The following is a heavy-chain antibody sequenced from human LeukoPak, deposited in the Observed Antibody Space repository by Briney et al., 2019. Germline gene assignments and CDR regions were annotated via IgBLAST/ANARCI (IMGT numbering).Heavy chain of an antibody. CDR2: INHSGST. J-gene: IGHJ4*02. CDR1: GGSFSGYY. Sequence: PSETLSLTCAVYGGSFSGYYLSWIRQPPGKGLEWIGEINHSGSTNYNPSLKSRVIISVDTSKNQFSLKLSSVTAADTAVYYCARIGSRSWYVYFDYWGQGTLVTVSS. D-gene: IGHD6-13*01. V-gene: IGHV4-34*01. CDR3: ARIGSRSWYVYFDY.